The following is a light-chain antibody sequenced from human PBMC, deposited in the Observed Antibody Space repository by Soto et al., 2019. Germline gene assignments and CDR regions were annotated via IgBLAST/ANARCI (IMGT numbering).Light chain of an antibody. CDR3: SAYAGTNDLGV. Sequence: QAVLTQPPSASGSPGQSDTISGTGTNSDRGIYDFVSWYQQHPGKAPKLFIYEVSKRPSGVPDRFSGSKSGNTASLTVSDLQTEDAADYFCSAYAGTNDLGVFGGGTKLTVL. CDR1: NSDRGIYDF. J-gene: IGLJ3*02. CDR2: EVS. V-gene: IGLV2-8*01.